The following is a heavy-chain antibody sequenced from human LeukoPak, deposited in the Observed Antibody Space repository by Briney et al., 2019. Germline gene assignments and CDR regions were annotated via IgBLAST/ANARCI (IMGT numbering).Heavy chain of an antibody. CDR1: GFTFKSYW. CDR3: VRDRIGFDA. Sequence: GGSLRLSCAASGFTFKSYWIHWVRQVPGKGLVWVSRIDNDGSSTSYADSVRGRFTVSRDNAKHTVSLQMNSLRVEDTAVYYCVRDRIGFDAWGQGTLVTVSS. J-gene: IGHJ5*02. V-gene: IGHV3-74*01. CDR2: IDNDGSST.